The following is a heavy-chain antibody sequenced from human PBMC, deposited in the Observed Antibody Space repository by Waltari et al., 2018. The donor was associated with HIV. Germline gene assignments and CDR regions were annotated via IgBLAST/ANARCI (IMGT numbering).Heavy chain of an antibody. CDR3: VRGLGSRPFYRSYDI. CDR2: NEHNGET. J-gene: IGHJ4*02. Sequence: QVQLRQWGAGLLKPTETLSLTCAVYGGPVRAYFWAWIRQSPDKGLEWIGENEHNGETNYNPSFKTRVTISLDMSKNQISLNLRSATAADTAVYYCVRGLGSRPFYRSYDIWGQGSLVTVSP. D-gene: IGHD3-16*01. CDR1: GGPVRAYF. V-gene: IGHV4-34*01.